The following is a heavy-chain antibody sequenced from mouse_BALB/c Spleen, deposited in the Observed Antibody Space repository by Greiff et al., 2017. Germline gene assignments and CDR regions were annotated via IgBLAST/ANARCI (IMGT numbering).Heavy chain of an antibody. J-gene: IGHJ3*01. CDR2: ISNGGGST. CDR1: GFTFSSYT. CDR3: ARPYYGKGGFAF. Sequence: EVMLVESGGGLVQPGGSLKLSCAASGFTFSSYTMSWVRQTPEKRLEWVAYISNGGGSTYYPDTVKGRFTISRDNAKNTLYLQMSSLMSEDTAMFYCARPYYGKGGFAFGGQGTLVTVSA. V-gene: IGHV5-12-2*01. D-gene: IGHD2-10*01.